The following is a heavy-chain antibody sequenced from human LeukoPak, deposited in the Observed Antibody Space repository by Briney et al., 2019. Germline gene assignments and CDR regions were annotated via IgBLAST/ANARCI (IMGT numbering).Heavy chain of an antibody. D-gene: IGHD2-2*01. CDR3: ARTGPAAIFRFDY. CDR1: GSSISTSNYY. Sequence: SETLSLTCTVSGSSISTSNYYWGWIRQSPGKGLEWIGNIFYSGSTYYSPSLKSRVTISLDTSKNQFSLKLSSVTAADTAVYYCARTGPAAIFRFDYWGQGTLVTVSS. V-gene: IGHV4-39*07. CDR2: IFYSGST. J-gene: IGHJ4*02.